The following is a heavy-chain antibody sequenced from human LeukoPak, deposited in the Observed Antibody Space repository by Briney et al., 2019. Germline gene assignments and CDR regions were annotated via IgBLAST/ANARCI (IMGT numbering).Heavy chain of an antibody. CDR3: ARTLAGFLEWLSTGYFDY. D-gene: IGHD3-3*01. CDR1: GGSISSSSYY. CDR2: IYYSGST. Sequence: SETLFLICTVSGGSISSSSYYWGLIRQPPGKVLEGIGSIYYSGSTCYKASVKSRVTTSVDKAKNQFSLKLSTLTAADTAVYYCARTLAGFLEWLSTGYFDYWGQGTLVTVSS. J-gene: IGHJ4*02. V-gene: IGHV4-39*07.